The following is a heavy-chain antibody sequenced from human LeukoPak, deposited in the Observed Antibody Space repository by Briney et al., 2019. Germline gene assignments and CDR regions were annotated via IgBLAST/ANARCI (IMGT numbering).Heavy chain of an antibody. V-gene: IGHV4-38-2*02. CDR2: IYHSGST. D-gene: IGHD3-22*01. CDR1: GYSISSGYY. Sequence: SETLSLTCTVSGYSISSGYYWGWIRQPPGKGLEWIGSIYHSGSTYYNPSLKSRVTISVDTSKNQFSLKLSSVTAADTAVYYCAREQFDSSVPRFDYWGQGTLVTVSS. J-gene: IGHJ4*02. CDR3: AREQFDSSVPRFDY.